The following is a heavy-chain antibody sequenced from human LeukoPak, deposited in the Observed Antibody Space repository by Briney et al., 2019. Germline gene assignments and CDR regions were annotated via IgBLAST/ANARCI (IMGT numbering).Heavy chain of an antibody. CDR2: ISAYNGNT. J-gene: IGHJ4*02. CDR1: GYTFTNYG. V-gene: IGHV1-18*01. CDR3: ARARGDYDFWSGPIDN. Sequence: EASVKVSCKASGYTFTNYGISWVRQVPGQGLEWMGWISAYNGNTNYARNLQGRVTMTTDTSTSTAYMELRSLRSDDTAVYYCARARGDYDFWSGPIDNWGQGTLVTVSS. D-gene: IGHD3-3*01.